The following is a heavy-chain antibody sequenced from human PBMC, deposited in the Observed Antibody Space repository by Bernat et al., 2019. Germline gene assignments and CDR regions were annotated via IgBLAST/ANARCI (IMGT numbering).Heavy chain of an antibody. J-gene: IGHJ3*02. CDR3: AREAYTSFGNEGAFDI. CDR2: IIPILGIA. CDR1: GCTFSSYT. Sequence: QVQLVQSGAEVKKPGSSVKVSCKASGCTFSSYTISWVRQAPGQGLEWMGRIIPILGIANYAQKLQGRVTITADKSTSTAYMELSSLRSEDTAVYYCAREAYTSFGNEGAFDIWGPGNMVTGSS. D-gene: IGHD3-3*01. V-gene: IGHV1-69*08.